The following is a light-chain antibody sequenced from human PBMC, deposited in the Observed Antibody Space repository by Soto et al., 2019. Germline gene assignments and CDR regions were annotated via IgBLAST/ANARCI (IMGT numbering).Light chain of an antibody. CDR3: QQYNNWWT. J-gene: IGKJ1*01. Sequence: EIVMTQSPATLSVSPGERATLSCRASQSVSSNLAWYQQKPGQAPRLLIYGASTRATGIPARFSGSGSGTEFTLTISSLQSEDFAVYYCQQYNNWWTFGQGDQGGYQT. CDR2: GAS. CDR1: QSVSSN. V-gene: IGKV3-15*01.